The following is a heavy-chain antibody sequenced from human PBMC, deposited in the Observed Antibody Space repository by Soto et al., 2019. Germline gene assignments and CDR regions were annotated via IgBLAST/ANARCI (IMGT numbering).Heavy chain of an antibody. J-gene: IGHJ4*02. D-gene: IGHD1-26*01. CDR1: GFTFSSYA. CDR3: ARREAASSGGYDEGDY. CDR2: ISSSGGST. Sequence: EVQLLEFGGGLVQPGGSLRLSCAASGFTFSSYAMSWVRQAPGKGLEWVSAISSSGGSTFYADSVKGRFTTSRDNSKNTLYLQMNSLRAEDTAVYYCARREAASSGGYDEGDYWGQGTLVTVAS. V-gene: IGHV3-23*01.